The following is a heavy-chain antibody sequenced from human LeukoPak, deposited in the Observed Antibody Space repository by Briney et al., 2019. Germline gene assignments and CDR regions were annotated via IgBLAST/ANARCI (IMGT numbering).Heavy chain of an antibody. Sequence: GGSLRLSCAASGFTFSSYWMSWVRQAPGRGPEWVANIKPDGYEKYYVDSVKGRFTISRDNTKNLLYLQMNSLRAEDTAVYYCSKGHYDDSAWDQGTLVTVSS. CDR2: IKPDGYEK. CDR3: SKGHYDDSA. D-gene: IGHD4-17*01. J-gene: IGHJ5*02. CDR1: GFTFSSYW. V-gene: IGHV3-7*01.